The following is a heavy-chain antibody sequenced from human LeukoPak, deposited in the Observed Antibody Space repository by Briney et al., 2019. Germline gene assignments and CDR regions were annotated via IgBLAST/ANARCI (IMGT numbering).Heavy chain of an antibody. V-gene: IGHV3-23*01. CDR3: AKDIGYSSSSGYYGMDV. CDR2: ISGSGGST. CDR1: GFTFSSYA. D-gene: IGHD6-6*01. J-gene: IGHJ6*02. Sequence: GGSLRLSCAASGFTFSSYAMSWVRQAPRKGLEWVSAISGSGGSTYYADSVKGRFTISRDNAKNSLYLQMNSLRAEDTALYYCAKDIGYSSSSGYYGMDVWGQGTTVTVSS.